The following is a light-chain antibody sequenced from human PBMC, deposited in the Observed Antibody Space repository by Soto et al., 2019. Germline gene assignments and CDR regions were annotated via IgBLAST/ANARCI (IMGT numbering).Light chain of an antibody. CDR3: QQYHDWPRT. V-gene: IGKV3-15*01. CDR2: SAS. CDR1: QTVSKN. Sequence: DIVMTQSPATLSVFPGDRATLSCRASQTVSKNVAWYQQKPGQPPRLLIYSASTRASGIPTMFSGSGSGTELTLTIASLQSEDVAVYYCQQYHDWPRTFGQGTKVEIE. J-gene: IGKJ1*01.